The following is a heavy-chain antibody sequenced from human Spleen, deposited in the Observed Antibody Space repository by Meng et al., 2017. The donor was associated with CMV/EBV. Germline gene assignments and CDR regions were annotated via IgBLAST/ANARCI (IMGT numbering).Heavy chain of an antibody. CDR2: LNWNSANI. V-gene: IGHV3-9*01. Sequence: GESLKIYCAATGFPFDDHSMHLVRQAPGKGLEWVSGLNWNSANIGYAHSVKGRFTITRDNAKKSLYLQLNSLRPEDTAVYYCAKDRATAVVVGSLEDWGQGTLVTVSS. D-gene: IGHD2-2*01. CDR1: GFPFDDHS. CDR3: AKDRATAVVVGSLED. J-gene: IGHJ1*01.